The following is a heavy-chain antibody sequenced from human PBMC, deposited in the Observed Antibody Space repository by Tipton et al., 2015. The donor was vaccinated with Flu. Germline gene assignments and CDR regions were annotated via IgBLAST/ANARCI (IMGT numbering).Heavy chain of an antibody. Sequence: SLRLSCTASGFTFSRYAMSWVRQAPGKGLEWVSAIGGGGATTYFADSVKGRFTISRDNIRDTLYLQMNSLRAEDTAMYYCARVIPEFVAGLSYWGQGTQVSVSS. CDR3: ARVIPEFVAGLSY. D-gene: IGHD6-19*01. V-gene: IGHV3-23*01. J-gene: IGHJ4*02. CDR2: IGGGGATT. CDR1: GFTFSRYA.